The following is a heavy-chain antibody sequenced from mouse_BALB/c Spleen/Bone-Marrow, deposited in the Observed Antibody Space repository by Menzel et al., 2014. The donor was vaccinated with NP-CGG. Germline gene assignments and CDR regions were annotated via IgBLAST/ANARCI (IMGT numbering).Heavy chain of an antibody. J-gene: IGHJ1*01. CDR3: ARDENVGIYWYFDV. Sequence: EVQLVESGGGLVQPGGSLRLSCETSGFTFTDYCMSWVRQPPGKALEWLGFIRNKAKGYTTDYSASVKGRFTISRDNSQSISYLQMNTLRAEDSATYYCARDENVGIYWYFDVWGAGTTVTVSS. CDR1: GFTFTDYC. V-gene: IGHV7-3*02. CDR2: IRNKAKGYTT.